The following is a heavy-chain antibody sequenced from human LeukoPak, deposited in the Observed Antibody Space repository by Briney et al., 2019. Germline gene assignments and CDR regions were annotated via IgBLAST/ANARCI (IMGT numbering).Heavy chain of an antibody. CDR3: ARLVARYCSSTSCRGSDY. D-gene: IGHD2-2*01. CDR2: INHSGST. V-gene: IGHV4-34*01. J-gene: IGHJ4*02. Sequence: SETLSLTCAVYGGSFSGYYWSWIRQPPGKGLEWIGEINHSGSTNYNPSLKSRVTISVDTSKNQFSLKLSSVTAADTAVYYCARLVARYCSSTSCRGSDYWRQGTLVTVSS. CDR1: GGSFSGYY.